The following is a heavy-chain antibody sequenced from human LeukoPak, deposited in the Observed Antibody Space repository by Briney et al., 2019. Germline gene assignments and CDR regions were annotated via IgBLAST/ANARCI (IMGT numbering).Heavy chain of an antibody. CDR1: GGSFSGYY. Sequence: SETLSLTCAVYGGSFSGYYWSWIRQPPGKRLEWIGEINHSGGTNYNPSLKSRVTISVDTSKNQFSLKLSSVTAADTAVYYCARARGVVIIPSVYYYYGMDVWGQGTTVTVSS. CDR3: ARARGVVIIPSVYYYYGMDV. D-gene: IGHD3-3*01. CDR2: INHSGGT. J-gene: IGHJ6*02. V-gene: IGHV4-34*01.